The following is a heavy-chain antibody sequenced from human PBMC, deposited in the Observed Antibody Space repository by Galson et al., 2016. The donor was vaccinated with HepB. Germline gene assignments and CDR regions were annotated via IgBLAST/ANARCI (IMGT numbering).Heavy chain of an antibody. CDR2: IWHAGSNK. J-gene: IGHJ6*02. CDR3: AKDPSNGWHKYYHGMDV. V-gene: IGHV3-33*06. CDR1: GFSFNRYG. Sequence: SLRLSCAASGFSFNRYGMHWVRQAPDKGLEWVAFIWHAGSNKYYADSVKGRLTISRDNSKNTLYLQMNSLRAEDTAVYHCAKDPSNGWHKYYHGMDVWGQGTTVTVSS. D-gene: IGHD6-19*01.